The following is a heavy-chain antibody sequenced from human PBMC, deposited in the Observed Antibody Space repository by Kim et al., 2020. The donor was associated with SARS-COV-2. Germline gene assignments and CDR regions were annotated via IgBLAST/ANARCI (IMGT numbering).Heavy chain of an antibody. J-gene: IGHJ5*02. V-gene: IGHV4-59*01. D-gene: IGHD3-10*01. CDR1: GGSISSYY. CDR2: IYYSGST. CDR3: ARGRGYYYGSGNNWFDP. Sequence: SETLSLTCTVSGGSISSYYWSWIRQPPGKGLEWIGYIYYSGSTNYNPSLKSRVTISVDTSKNQFSLKLSSVTAADTAVYYCARGRGYYYGSGNNWFDPWGQGTLVTVSS.